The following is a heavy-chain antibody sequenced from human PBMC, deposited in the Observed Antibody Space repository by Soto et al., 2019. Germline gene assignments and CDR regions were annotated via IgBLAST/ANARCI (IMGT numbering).Heavy chain of an antibody. D-gene: IGHD3-3*01. J-gene: IGHJ2*01. V-gene: IGHV4-31*02. Sequence: TGKGLEWLGYIYYSGSTYYNPSLKSRVTISVDTCKNQFSLKLSSGTAADTAVYYCARVIFFFQAEDGIRDTVPVSAFLLNRSSDL. CDR3: ARVIFFFQAEDGIRDTVPVSAFLLNRSSDL. CDR2: IYYSGST.